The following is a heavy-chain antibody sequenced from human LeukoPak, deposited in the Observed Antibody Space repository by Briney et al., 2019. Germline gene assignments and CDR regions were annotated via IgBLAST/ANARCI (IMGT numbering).Heavy chain of an antibody. Sequence: GESLKISCKGSGYSFANFWIGWVRQMPGKGLEWMGIIYPDDSDTRYSPSFRGQVTISADKSTRTANLQWRSLKASDTAIYYCARHRRARRHANYNEFDSWGQGTLVIVSS. J-gene: IGHJ4*02. D-gene: IGHD4/OR15-4a*01. CDR2: IYPDDSDT. CDR1: GYSFANFW. V-gene: IGHV5-51*01. CDR3: ARHRRARRHANYNEFDS.